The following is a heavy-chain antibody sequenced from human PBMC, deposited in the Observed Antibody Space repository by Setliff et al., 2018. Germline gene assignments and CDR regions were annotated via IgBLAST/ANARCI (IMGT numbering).Heavy chain of an antibody. CDR3: ARXXXFLYIDV. D-gene: IGHD3-3*01. J-gene: IGHJ6*03. CDR1: GGSISSGSDY. V-gene: IGHV4-61*09. Sequence: SETLSLTCSVSGGSISSGSDYWTWIRQPAGKGLEWIGHIYTSGSTNYNPSLTGRVTISVDASKNQFSLKLSSVTAADTAGYYCARXXXFLYIDVWGKGTTVTVSS. CDR2: IYTSGST.